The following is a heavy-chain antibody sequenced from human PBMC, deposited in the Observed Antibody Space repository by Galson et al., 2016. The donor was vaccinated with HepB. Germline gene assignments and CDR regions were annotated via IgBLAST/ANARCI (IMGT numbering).Heavy chain of an antibody. CDR3: AREPVMLDDLLTGPPKNPDY. D-gene: IGHD3-9*01. CDR2: ISSSGTTI. CDR1: GFTFSRYE. Sequence: SLRLSCAASGFTFSRYEMNWVRQAPGKGLEWVSYISSSGTTIYYADSVKGRFTISRDNAKNSLYLQMNRLRAEDTAVYYWAREPVMLDDLLTGPPKNPDYWGQGPLVPVPT. V-gene: IGHV3-48*03. J-gene: IGHJ4*02.